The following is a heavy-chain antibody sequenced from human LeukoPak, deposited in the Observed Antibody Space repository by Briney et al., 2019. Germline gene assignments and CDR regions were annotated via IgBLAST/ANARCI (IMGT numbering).Heavy chain of an antibody. Sequence: GASVKVSCKASGYTFTGYCMHWVRQAPGQGLEWMGWINPNSGGTNYAQKFQGRVTMTRDTSISTAYMELSRLRSDDTAVYYCARDFCSGGSCYSTGGDYWGQGTLVTVSS. J-gene: IGHJ4*02. D-gene: IGHD2-15*01. CDR3: ARDFCSGGSCYSTGGDY. CDR1: GYTFTGYC. CDR2: INPNSGGT. V-gene: IGHV1-2*02.